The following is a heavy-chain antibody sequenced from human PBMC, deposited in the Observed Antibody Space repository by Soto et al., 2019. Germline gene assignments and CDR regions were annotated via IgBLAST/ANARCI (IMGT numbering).Heavy chain of an antibody. Sequence: SETLSLTCTVSGGSMSSHYWTWLRQPPGKGLEWMGYMSYSGSTYYNPSLKSRSTISADTSRNQFLMTLSSVIAADTAVYYCVTARPAGSPGYWGQGTLVTVSS. CDR2: MSYSGST. J-gene: IGHJ4*02. V-gene: IGHV4-59*11. CDR1: GGSMSSHY. CDR3: VTARPAGSPGY. D-gene: IGHD6-13*01.